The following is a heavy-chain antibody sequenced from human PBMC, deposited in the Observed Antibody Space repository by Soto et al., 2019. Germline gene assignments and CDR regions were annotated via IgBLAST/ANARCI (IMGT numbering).Heavy chain of an antibody. Sequence: PGESLKISCKTSGYTFTNYWIGWVRQMPGKGLEWMGIIYPDDSDTRYSPYFQGQVTISADRSITTAYLQWSSLKASDTAMYYCARHSKFVSGSRFDPWGQGTLVTVSS. D-gene: IGHD1-26*01. J-gene: IGHJ5*02. CDR3: ARHSKFVSGSRFDP. CDR1: GYTFTNYW. CDR2: IYPDDSDT. V-gene: IGHV5-51*01.